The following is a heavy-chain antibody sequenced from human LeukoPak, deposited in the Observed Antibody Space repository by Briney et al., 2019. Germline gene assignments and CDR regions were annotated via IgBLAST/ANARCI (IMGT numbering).Heavy chain of an antibody. CDR2: IYYSGST. Sequence: SETLSVTCTVSGGSVSSGSYYWSWIRQPPGKGLEWIGYIYYSGSTNYNPSLKSRVTISVDTSKNQFSLKLSSVTAADTAVYYCARAAAGTTGYYFDYWGQGTLVTVSS. CDR3: ARAAAGTTGYYFDY. V-gene: IGHV4-61*01. D-gene: IGHD1-1*01. J-gene: IGHJ4*02. CDR1: GGSVSSGSYY.